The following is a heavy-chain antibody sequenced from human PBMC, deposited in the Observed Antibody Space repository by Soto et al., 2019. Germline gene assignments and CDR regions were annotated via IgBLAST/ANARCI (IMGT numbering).Heavy chain of an antibody. V-gene: IGHV3-53*02. Sequence: EVQLVETGGGLIQPGGSLRLSCAASGFSVSAHYMSWVRQAPGKGLEWVSVIYSGGSTYYADSVKGRFTISRDNSKNTLYLQMNTLRVEDTAVYFCAREQNYGVNDLWGQGALVTVSS. CDR3: AREQNYGVNDL. J-gene: IGHJ4*02. CDR1: GFSVSAHY. CDR2: IYSGGST. D-gene: IGHD4-17*01.